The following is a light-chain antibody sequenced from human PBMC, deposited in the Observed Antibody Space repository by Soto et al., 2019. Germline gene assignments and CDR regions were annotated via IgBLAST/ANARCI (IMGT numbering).Light chain of an antibody. J-gene: IGKJ3*01. Sequence: EIVLTQSPGTLSLSPGEXATLSCRASQSVTSSNLAWYQQKPGQAPRLLIYGASIRATGIPDRFSGSGSGTDFTLTINRLEPEDFAVYYCQKYGGSPRFCPGTKVDIK. CDR1: QSVTSSN. CDR2: GAS. CDR3: QKYGGSPR. V-gene: IGKV3-20*01.